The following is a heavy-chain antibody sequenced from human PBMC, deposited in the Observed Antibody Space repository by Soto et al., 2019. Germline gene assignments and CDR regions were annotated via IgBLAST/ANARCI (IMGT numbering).Heavy chain of an antibody. J-gene: IGHJ6*02. Sequence: EVQLVESGGGLVKPGGSLRLSCAASGFTFSNAWMNWVRQAPGKGLEWVGRIKSKTDGGTTDYAAPVKGRFTISRNDSKNTLYLQMNSLKTEDTAVYYCTTEYYDFWSGVYYYYGMDVWGQGTTVTVSS. V-gene: IGHV3-15*07. CDR3: TTEYYDFWSGVYYYYGMDV. CDR1: GFTFSNAW. D-gene: IGHD3-3*01. CDR2: IKSKTDGGTT.